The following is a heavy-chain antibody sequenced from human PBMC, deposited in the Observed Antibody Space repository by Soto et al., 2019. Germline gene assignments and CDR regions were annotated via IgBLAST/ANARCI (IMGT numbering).Heavy chain of an antibody. CDR1: GGSISSYY. J-gene: IGHJ4*02. CDR3: ARAAYSGSYGMDD. D-gene: IGHD1-26*01. Sequence: SETLSLTCPVSGGSISSYYWSWIRQPPGRGLEWIGYIYYSGSTNYNPSLKSRVTISVDTSKNQFSLKLSSVTAADTAVYYCARAAYSGSYGMDDWGQGTLVTVSS. V-gene: IGHV4-59*01. CDR2: IYYSGST.